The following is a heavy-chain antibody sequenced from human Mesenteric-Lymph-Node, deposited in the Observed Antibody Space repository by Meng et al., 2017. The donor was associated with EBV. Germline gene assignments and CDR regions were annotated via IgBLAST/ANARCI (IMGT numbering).Heavy chain of an antibody. CDR1: GFKFSDFY. V-gene: IGHV3-11*01. CDR3: ARERVAVNWFDS. J-gene: IGHJ5*01. CDR2: ISGSGSTT. D-gene: IGHD6-19*01. Sequence: QLRGTGGDIFTTGGSLRPPCAASGFKFSDFYMSWIRQGPGKGLEWVSYISGSGSTTVYAESVKGRFTISRENAKKSLYLEMSSLRAEDTAIYYCARERVAVNWFDSWGQGTLVTVSS.